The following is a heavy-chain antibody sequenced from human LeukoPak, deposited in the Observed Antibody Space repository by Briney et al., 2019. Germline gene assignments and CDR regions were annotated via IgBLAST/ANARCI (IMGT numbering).Heavy chain of an antibody. CDR1: GFTFSKYV. CDR3: AKDGRTSSPK. D-gene: IGHD1-26*01. CDR2: INAAAGT. J-gene: IGHJ4*02. V-gene: IGHV3-23*01. Sequence: PGGSLRLSCATSGFTFSKYVMSWVRQAPGKGLEWVSGINAAAGTEYAESVKGRFTISRDNSKNTLPLQMNSLRAEDTALYYCAKDGRTSSPKWGQGILVTVSS.